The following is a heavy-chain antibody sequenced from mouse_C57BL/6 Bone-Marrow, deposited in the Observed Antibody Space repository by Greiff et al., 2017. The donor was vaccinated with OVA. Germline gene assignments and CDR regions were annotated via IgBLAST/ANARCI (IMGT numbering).Heavy chain of an antibody. CDR3: ARKEESGFFDY. V-gene: IGHV1-76*01. D-gene: IGHD1-2*01. J-gene: IGHJ2*01. CDR1: GYTFTDYY. Sequence: QVQLQQSGAELVRPGASVKLSCKASGYTFTDYYIHWVKQRPGQGLEWIARIYPGSGNTYYNEKFKGKATMTAEKSSSTAYMQLSSLTSEDSAVDFWARKEESGFFDYWGQGTTLTVSS. CDR2: IYPGSGNT.